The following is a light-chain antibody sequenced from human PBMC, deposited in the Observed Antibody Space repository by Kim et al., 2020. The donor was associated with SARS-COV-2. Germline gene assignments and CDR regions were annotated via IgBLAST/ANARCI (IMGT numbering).Light chain of an antibody. CDR1: SSDVGGYNY. V-gene: IGLV2-14*03. J-gene: IGLJ3*02. CDR2: DVS. Sequence: GQSRTISCTGTSSDVGGYNYVSWYQQHPGKAPQLMIYDVSNRPSGVSNRFSGSKSGNTASLTISGLQAEDEADYYCSSYTSSSTWVFGGGTKLTVL. CDR3: SSYTSSSTWV.